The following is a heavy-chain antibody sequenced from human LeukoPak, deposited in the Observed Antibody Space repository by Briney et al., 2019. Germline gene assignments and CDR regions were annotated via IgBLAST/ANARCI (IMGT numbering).Heavy chain of an antibody. J-gene: IGHJ5*02. D-gene: IGHD6-19*01. CDR3: ARSYSSGWYGMKNWFDP. V-gene: IGHV4-59*01. CDR1: GGSISSYY. Sequence: SETLSLTCTVSGGSISSYYWSWIRQPPGKGLEWIGYIYYSGSTNYNPSLKSQVTISVDTSKNQFSLKLSSVTAADTAVYYCARSYSSGWYGMKNWFDPWGQGTLVTVSS. CDR2: IYYSGST.